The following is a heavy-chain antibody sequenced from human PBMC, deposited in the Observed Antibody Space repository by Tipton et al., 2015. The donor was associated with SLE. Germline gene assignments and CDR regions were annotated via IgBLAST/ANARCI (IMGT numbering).Heavy chain of an antibody. CDR2: IYYSGST. V-gene: IGHV4-59*01. CDR3: AKVQLGGLDY. Sequence: TLSLTCTVSGASISSYSWSWIRQPPGKGLEWIGYIYYSGSTNYNPSLKSRVTISVDTSKKQFSLKLSSVTAADTAVYYCAKVQLGGLDYWGQGTLVTVSS. D-gene: IGHD3-16*01. CDR1: GASISSYS. J-gene: IGHJ4*02.